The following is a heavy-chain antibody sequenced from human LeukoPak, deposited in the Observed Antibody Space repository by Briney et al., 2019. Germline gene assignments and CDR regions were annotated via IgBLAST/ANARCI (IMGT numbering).Heavy chain of an antibody. V-gene: IGHV3-13*01. Sequence: GGSLRLSGTASEFSFSIYDLHWVCQAPGKGLEYVSTIGTAGDTYYAGSVRDRFFISREDAKNSLYLQMISLRADDTAVYYCARAPSRGERLRAFDVWGQGTMVTVST. CDR1: EFSFSIYD. CDR3: ARAPSRGERLRAFDV. CDR2: IGTAGDT. J-gene: IGHJ3*01. D-gene: IGHD1-26*01.